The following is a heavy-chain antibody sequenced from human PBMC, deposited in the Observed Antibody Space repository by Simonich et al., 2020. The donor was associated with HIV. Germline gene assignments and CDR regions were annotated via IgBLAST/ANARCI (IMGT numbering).Heavy chain of an antibody. J-gene: IGHJ3*02. CDR1: GYSFTTDY. V-gene: IGHV1-2*06. CDR2: VYPNSGGT. CDR3: ARGLTGYAFDI. D-gene: IGHD7-27*01. Sequence: QVQLVQSGAEVKKPGASVKVSCKDSGYSFTTDYIHWGRQAPGQGLGLEGRVYPNSGGTNDAKNFQGRVTMTRDTTISTAYMELSRLRSDDTAVYYCARGLTGYAFDIWGQGTTVTVSS.